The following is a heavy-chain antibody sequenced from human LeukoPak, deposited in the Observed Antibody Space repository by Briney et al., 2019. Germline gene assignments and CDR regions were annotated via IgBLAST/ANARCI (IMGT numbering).Heavy chain of an antibody. D-gene: IGHD3-10*01. J-gene: IGHJ6*02. CDR2: IIPILGIA. CDR1: GGTFSSYT. V-gene: IGHV1-69*02. Sequence: GSSVKVSCKASGGTFSSYTISWVRQAPGQGLEWMGRIIPILGIANYAQKFQGRVTITADKSTSTAYVELSSLRSEDTAVYYCATSIITMVRGVTHYYYYYGMDVWGQGTTVTVSS. CDR3: ATSIITMVRGVTHYYYYYGMDV.